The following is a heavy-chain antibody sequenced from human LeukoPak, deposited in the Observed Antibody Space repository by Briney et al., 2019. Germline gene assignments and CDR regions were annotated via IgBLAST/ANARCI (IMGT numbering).Heavy chain of an antibody. D-gene: IGHD2-8*01. Sequence: SETLSLTCTVSGGSISSSSYYWGWIRQPPGKGLEWIGSIYYSGSTYYNPSLKSRVTISVDTSKNQFSLKLSSVTAADTAVYYCARGRPRLYRGGPTVAHYFDYWGQGTLVTVSS. CDR2: IYYSGST. V-gene: IGHV4-39*01. CDR1: GGSISSSSYY. CDR3: ARGRPRLYRGGPTVAHYFDY. J-gene: IGHJ4*02.